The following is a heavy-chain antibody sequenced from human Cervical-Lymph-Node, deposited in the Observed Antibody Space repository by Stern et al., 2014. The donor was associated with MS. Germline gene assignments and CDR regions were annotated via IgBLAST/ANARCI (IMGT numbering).Heavy chain of an antibody. V-gene: IGHV4-30-2*01. CDR3: ARFDNTSGYYSAFDS. CDR1: GGSIRSGGYS. J-gene: IGHJ4*02. D-gene: IGHD2-15*01. Sequence: QLQLQESGSGLVTPSQTLSLTCAVSGGSIRSGGYSWSWIRQPPGKGLEWIGYIGLSGSTFNNPSFKSRVPMSIDKSKNQFPLKLNSVTAADTAVYYCARFDNTSGYYSAFDSWGQGTLVTVSS. CDR2: IGLSGST.